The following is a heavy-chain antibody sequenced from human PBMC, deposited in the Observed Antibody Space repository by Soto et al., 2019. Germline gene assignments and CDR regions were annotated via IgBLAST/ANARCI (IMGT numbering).Heavy chain of an antibody. CDR2: ISSSGSTI. D-gene: IGHD6-6*01. CDR1: GFTFSDYY. J-gene: IGHJ6*03. CDR3: ARERLYSSSSKVYYYYYMDV. V-gene: IGHV3-11*01. Sequence: QVQLVESGGGLVKPGGSLRLSCAASGFTFSDYYMSWIRQAPGKGLEWVSYISSSGSTIYYADSVKGRFTISRDNAKNSLYLQMNSLRAEDTAVYYCARERLYSSSSKVYYYYYMDVWGKGTTVTVSS.